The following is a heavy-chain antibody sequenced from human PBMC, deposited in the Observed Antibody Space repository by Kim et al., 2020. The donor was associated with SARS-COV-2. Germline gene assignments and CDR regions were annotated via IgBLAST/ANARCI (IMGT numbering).Heavy chain of an antibody. V-gene: IGHV3-64D*09. CDR2: ISSNGGST. CDR3: VKPFDPHSSSWYRGVAYFQH. D-gene: IGHD6-13*01. Sequence: GGSLRLSCSASGFTFSSYAMHWVRQAPGKGLEYVSAISSNGGSTYYADSVKGRFTISRDNSKNTLYLQMSSLRAEDTAVYYCVKPFDPHSSSWYRGVAYFQHWGQGTLVTVSS. CDR1: GFTFSSYA. J-gene: IGHJ1*01.